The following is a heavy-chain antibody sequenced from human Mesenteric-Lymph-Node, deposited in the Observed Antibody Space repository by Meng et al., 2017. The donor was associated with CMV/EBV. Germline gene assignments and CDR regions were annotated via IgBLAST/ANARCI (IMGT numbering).Heavy chain of an antibody. CDR1: GYNFTPFW. Sequence: GESLKISCQGSGYNFTPFWISWVRQTPGKGLEWMGIIYPGDSNARYSPSFQGQVTISADKSISTAYLQWSSLKASDTAMYYCARTSANWGHDPFDYWGQGTLVTVSS. J-gene: IGHJ4*02. D-gene: IGHD7-27*01. CDR2: IYPGDSNA. CDR3: ARTSANWGHDPFDY. V-gene: IGHV5-51*01.